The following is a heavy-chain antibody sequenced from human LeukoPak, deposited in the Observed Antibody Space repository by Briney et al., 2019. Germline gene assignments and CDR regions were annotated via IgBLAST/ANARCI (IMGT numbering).Heavy chain of an antibody. Sequence: PGRSLRLSCAASGFTFSSYTMNWVRQAPGKGLEWVSSISSSSSYIYYADSVKGRFTISRDNAKNSLYLQMNSLRAEDTAVYYCARDELWSGSAVGYWGQGTLVTVSS. CDR2: ISSSSSYI. D-gene: IGHD3-3*01. CDR1: GFTFSSYT. J-gene: IGHJ4*02. V-gene: IGHV3-21*01. CDR3: ARDELWSGSAVGY.